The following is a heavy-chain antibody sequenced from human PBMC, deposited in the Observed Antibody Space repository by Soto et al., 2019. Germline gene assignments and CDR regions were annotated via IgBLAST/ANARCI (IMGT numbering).Heavy chain of an antibody. CDR2: VDYSGTA. Sequence: PSAALSRTCTDSSGSISVTTVFWGWVRQPPGKGLEWIGNVDYSGTAYFSPSLATRVTFHVDTSKNQFSLTLHSVTAADPAVYYCARITGRHLDYWGQGILVTVS. J-gene: IGHJ4*02. V-gene: IGHV4-39*01. CDR3: ARITGRHLDY. D-gene: IGHD1-20*01. CDR1: SGSISVTTVF.